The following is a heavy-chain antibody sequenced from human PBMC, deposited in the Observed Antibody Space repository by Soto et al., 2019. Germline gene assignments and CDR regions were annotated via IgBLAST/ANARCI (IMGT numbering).Heavy chain of an antibody. J-gene: IGHJ6*02. V-gene: IGHV3-48*03. CDR2: ISSSGSTI. CDR3: ARDLPDWTDFYYGMDV. D-gene: IGHD1-1*01. CDR1: GCTFLSYE. Sequence: GGSLRLSFSASGCTFLSYEMNWVRQSPGKGLEWVSYISSSGSTIYYADSVKGRFTISRDNAKNSLYLQMNSLRAEDTGVYYCARDLPDWTDFYYGMDVWGQGTTVTVSS.